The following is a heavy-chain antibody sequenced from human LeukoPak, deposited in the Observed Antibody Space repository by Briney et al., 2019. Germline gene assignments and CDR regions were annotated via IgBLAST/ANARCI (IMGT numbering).Heavy chain of an antibody. CDR1: GFTFSSYA. V-gene: IGHV3-23*01. Sequence: GGSLRLSCAASGFTFSSYAMTWVRQTPGKGLEWVSSIGGSGGSTYSADSVKGRFTISRDNSKNTLYLQMNSLRVEDTAVYYCAAGGSFYDFWSGSNMYYFDYWGQGTLVTVSS. CDR2: IGGSGGST. CDR3: AAGGSFYDFWSGSNMYYFDY. J-gene: IGHJ4*02. D-gene: IGHD3-3*01.